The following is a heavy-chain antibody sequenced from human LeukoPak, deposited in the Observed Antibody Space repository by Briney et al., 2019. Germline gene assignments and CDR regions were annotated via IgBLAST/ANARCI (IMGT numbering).Heavy chain of an antibody. J-gene: IGHJ4*02. Sequence: SETLSLTCIVPGGSISSSSYYWAWIRQSPGKGLEWIGTFSSGGGAYYNPSLPSRVSISKDTSDNQFSLRLYSVTAADTAVYYCARKQTGTMYDVWGQGTQVTVSS. V-gene: IGHV4-39*07. CDR2: FSSGGGA. CDR3: ARKQTGTMYDV. D-gene: IGHD1-7*01. CDR1: GGSISSSSYY.